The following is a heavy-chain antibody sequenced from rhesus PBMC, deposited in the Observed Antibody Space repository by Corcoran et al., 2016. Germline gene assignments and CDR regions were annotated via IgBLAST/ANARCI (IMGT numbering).Heavy chain of an antibody. CDR2: IYGIGTST. V-gene: IGHV4-169*01. Sequence: QLQLQESGPGLVKPSETLSVTCAVSGGSISSSYWSWIRQAPGKGLEWIGYIYGIGTSTNYNPSRKSRVTLSVETSKNQLSLKLSSVTTADTAVYYCARPYSGSWTLFDYWGQGVLVTVSS. CDR1: GGSISSSY. CDR3: ARPYSGSWTLFDY. J-gene: IGHJ4*01. D-gene: IGHD6-25*01.